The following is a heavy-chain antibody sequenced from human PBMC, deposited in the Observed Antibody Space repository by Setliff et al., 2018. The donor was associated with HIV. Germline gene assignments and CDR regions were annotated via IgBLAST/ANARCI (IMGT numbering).Heavy chain of an antibody. Sequence: SETLSLTCVVSGYSISRGYYWAWIRQPPGKGLEWIASIYHSGITYYNPSLKSRVTISVDTSEDQFSLKLSSVTAADTAMYFCARLGHYDSSGHYSALYFDSWGQGTLVTVS. CDR3: ARLGHYDSSGHYSALYFDS. CDR1: GYSISRGYY. D-gene: IGHD3-22*01. V-gene: IGHV4-38-2*01. J-gene: IGHJ4*02. CDR2: IYHSGIT.